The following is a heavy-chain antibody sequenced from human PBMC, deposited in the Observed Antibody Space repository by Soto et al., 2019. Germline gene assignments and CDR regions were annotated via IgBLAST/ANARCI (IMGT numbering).Heavy chain of an antibody. CDR3: ARVSVLRYFDRRLPKTNLNWFDP. V-gene: IGHV1-3*01. J-gene: IGHJ5*02. CDR1: GYTFTSYA. D-gene: IGHD3-9*01. Sequence: ASVKVSCKASGYTFTSYAMHWVRQAPGQRLEWMGWINAGNGNTKYSQKFQGRVTITRDTSASTAYMELSSLRSEDTAVYYCARVSVLRYFDRRLPKTNLNWFDPWGQETLVTVSS. CDR2: INAGNGNT.